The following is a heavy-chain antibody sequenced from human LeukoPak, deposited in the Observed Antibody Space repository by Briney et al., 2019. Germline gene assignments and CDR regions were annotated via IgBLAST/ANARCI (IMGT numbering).Heavy chain of an antibody. CDR1: GGSISSSNW. Sequence: SGTLSLTCAVSGGSISSSNWWSWVRQPPGKGLEWIGEIYHSGSTNYNPSLKSRVTISVDKSKNQFSLKLSSVTAADTAVYYCARGFYYGYVWGSYCGDWFDPWGQGTLVTVSS. J-gene: IGHJ5*02. CDR3: ARGFYYGYVWGSYCGDWFDP. V-gene: IGHV4-4*02. CDR2: IYHSGST. D-gene: IGHD3-16*01.